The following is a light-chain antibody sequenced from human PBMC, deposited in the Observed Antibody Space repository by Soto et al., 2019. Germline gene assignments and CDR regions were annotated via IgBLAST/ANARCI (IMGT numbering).Light chain of an antibody. CDR2: DVG. J-gene: IGLJ1*01. Sequence: QSALTQPASVSGSPGQSITISCTGTSSDVGDFNYVSWYQQHPGKAHKLMIYDVGNRPSGVSIRFSGSKSGSTASLTISGLQAEDEADYYCSSFSSSTTRVFGTGTKLTVL. V-gene: IGLV2-14*01. CDR1: SSDVGDFNY. CDR3: SSFSSSTTRV.